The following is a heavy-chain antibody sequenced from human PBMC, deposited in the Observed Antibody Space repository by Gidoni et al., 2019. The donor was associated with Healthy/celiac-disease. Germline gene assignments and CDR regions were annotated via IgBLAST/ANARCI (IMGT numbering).Heavy chain of an antibody. V-gene: IGHV4-39*01. CDR1: GGSISSSSYY. CDR2: IYYSGST. Sequence: QLQLQESGPGLVKPSETLSLTCTVSGGSISSSSYYWGWLRQPPGKGLEWIGSIYYSGSTYYNPSLKSRGTISVDTSKNQFSLKLSSVTAAYTAVYYCARGTSDTAMGDDAFDIWGQGTMVTVSS. J-gene: IGHJ3*02. CDR3: ARGTSDTAMGDDAFDI. D-gene: IGHD5-18*01.